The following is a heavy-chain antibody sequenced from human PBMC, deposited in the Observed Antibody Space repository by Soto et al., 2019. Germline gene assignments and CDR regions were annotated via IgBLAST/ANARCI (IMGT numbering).Heavy chain of an antibody. CDR2: ISSSSSYI. Sequence: EVQLVESGGGLVKPGGSLRLSCAASGFTFSSYSMNWVRQAPGKGLEWVSSISSSSSYIYYADSVKGRFTISRDNAKNSLYLQMNSLRAEDTAVYYCARDQKRAAAGREYGYYYYYGMDVWGQGTTVTVSS. CDR1: GFTFSSYS. V-gene: IGHV3-21*01. D-gene: IGHD6-13*01. CDR3: ARDQKRAAAGREYGYYYYYGMDV. J-gene: IGHJ6*02.